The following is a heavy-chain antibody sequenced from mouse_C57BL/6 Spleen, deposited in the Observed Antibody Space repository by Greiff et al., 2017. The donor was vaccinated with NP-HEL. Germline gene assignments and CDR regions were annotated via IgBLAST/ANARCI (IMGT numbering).Heavy chain of an antibody. D-gene: IGHD2-1*01. CDR3: ARRGDGNSGPWFAY. Sequence: EVQLQQSGPELVKPGASVKISCKASGYSFTGYYMHWVKQSSEKSLEWIGEINPSTGGTSYNQKFTGKATFTVDKSSSTAYMQLKSLTSEDSAVYYCARRGDGNSGPWFAYWGQGTLVTVSA. CDR2: INPSTGGT. J-gene: IGHJ3*01. CDR1: GYSFTGYY. V-gene: IGHV1-43*01.